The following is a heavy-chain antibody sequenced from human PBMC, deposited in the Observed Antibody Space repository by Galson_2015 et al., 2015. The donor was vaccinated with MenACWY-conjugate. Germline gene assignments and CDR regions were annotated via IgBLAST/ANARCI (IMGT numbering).Heavy chain of an antibody. D-gene: IGHD2-21*01. Sequence: AGSTSTVGYAYMSWGRPGPLAGLGWVGRITSQSQGVITDYAAPVKGGYTISRCDSSNPLYLDMYGLKIEDTAVYYCTTHKPDSWGGLLFHFYMDVWGKGTTVTVSS. J-gene: IGHJ6*03. CDR3: TTHKPDSWGGLLFHFYMDV. CDR2: ITSQSQGVIT. CDR1: TSTVGYAY. V-gene: IGHV3-15*01.